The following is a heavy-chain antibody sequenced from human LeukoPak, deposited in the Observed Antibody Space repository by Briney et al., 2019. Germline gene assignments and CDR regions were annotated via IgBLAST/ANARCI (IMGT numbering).Heavy chain of an antibody. V-gene: IGHV4-39*01. Sequence: SETLSLTCTVSGGFISSNSAYWSWIRQPPGKALEWIGNIYYSGTTYYNPSLQSRVTISVDTSKNQFSLKLSSVTAADTAVYYCARHLLSPVKNWFDPWGQGTLVTVSS. D-gene: IGHD4-17*01. J-gene: IGHJ5*02. CDR1: GGFISSNSAY. CDR2: IYYSGTT. CDR3: ARHLLSPVKNWFDP.